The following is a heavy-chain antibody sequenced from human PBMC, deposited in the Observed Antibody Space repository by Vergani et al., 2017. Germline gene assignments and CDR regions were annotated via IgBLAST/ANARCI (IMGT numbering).Heavy chain of an antibody. V-gene: IGHV4-61*02. J-gene: IGHJ4*02. Sequence: QVQLQESGPGLVRPSQTLSLICTVSGGSMSSGSSYWSWIRQSAGKGLEWIGRIHTSGNTNYNPSLKSRVTMSEDTSKNQFSLNLTSVTAADTAVYYCARGRIATAGPNFDYWGQGTLVTVSS. D-gene: IGHD6-13*01. CDR3: ARGRIATAGPNFDY. CDR1: GGSMSSGSSY. CDR2: IHTSGNT.